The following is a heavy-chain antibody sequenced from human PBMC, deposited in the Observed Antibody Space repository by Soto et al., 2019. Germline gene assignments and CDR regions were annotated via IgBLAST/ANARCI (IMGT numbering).Heavy chain of an antibody. D-gene: IGHD6-19*01. CDR2: ISSNGGNT. V-gene: IGHV3-64D*06. Sequence: GGSLRLSCSASGFTFNTFAMHWVRQTPGKGLEFVSAISSNGGNTYYADSVKGRFAISRDNSKNALYLQMYSLRPEDTALYYCVKEGYMRSDWYGQFDCWGQGTLVTVSS. J-gene: IGHJ4*02. CDR1: GFTFNTFA. CDR3: VKEGYMRSDWYGQFDC.